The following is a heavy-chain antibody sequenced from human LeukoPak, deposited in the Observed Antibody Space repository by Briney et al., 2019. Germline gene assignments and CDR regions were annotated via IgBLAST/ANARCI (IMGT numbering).Heavy chain of an antibody. J-gene: IGHJ4*02. D-gene: IGHD1-26*01. CDR2: ISSSGSTI. CDR1: AFTFTSYE. CDR3: ARVKGRGDY. Sequence: GGSLRLSCAASAFTFTSYEMNWVRQAPGKGLEWVSYISSSGSTIYYADSVKGRFTISRDNAKNSLYLQMNSLRAEDTAVYYCARVKGRGDYWGQGTLVTVSS. V-gene: IGHV3-48*03.